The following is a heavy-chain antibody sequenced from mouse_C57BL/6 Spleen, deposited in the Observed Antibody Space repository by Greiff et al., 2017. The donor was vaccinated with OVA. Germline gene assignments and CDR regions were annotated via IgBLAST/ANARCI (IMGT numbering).Heavy chain of an antibody. CDR1: GYTFTSYW. CDR3: ARDGYYPYYYAMDY. J-gene: IGHJ4*01. Sequence: QVQLQQSGAELVKPGASVKLSCKASGYTFTSYWMHWVKQRPGQGLEWIGMIHPNSGSTNYNEKFKSKATLTVDKSSSTAYMQLSSLTSEDSAVYYCARDGYYPYYYAMDYWGQGTSVTVSS. D-gene: IGHD2-3*01. V-gene: IGHV1-64*01. CDR2: IHPNSGST.